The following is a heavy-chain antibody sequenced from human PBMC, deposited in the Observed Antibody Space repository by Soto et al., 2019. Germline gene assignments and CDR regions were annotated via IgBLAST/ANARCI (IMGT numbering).Heavy chain of an antibody. CDR2: MNPNSGNT. D-gene: IGHD6-13*01. Sequence: QVQLVQSGAEVKKSGASVKVSCKASGYTFTSYDINWVRQATGQGLEWMGWMNPNSGNTGYAQKFQGRVTMTRKTYISTGYMELCSLRYEDPAVYYCARERSAAGTGWFDPWGEGTLVTVSS. J-gene: IGHJ5*02. V-gene: IGHV1-8*01. CDR1: GYTFTSYD. CDR3: ARERSAAGTGWFDP.